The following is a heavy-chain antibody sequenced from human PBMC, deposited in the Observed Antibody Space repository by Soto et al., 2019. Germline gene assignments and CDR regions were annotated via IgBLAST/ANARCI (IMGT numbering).Heavy chain of an antibody. CDR3: ARVRNSGAIFGVASPRPKKKVTVSYWFDP. J-gene: IGHJ5*02. V-gene: IGHV4-34*01. CDR2: INHSGST. Sequence: SETLSLTCAVYGGSFSGYYWSWIRQPPGKGLEWIGEINHSGSTNYNPSLKSRVTISVDTSKNQFSLKLSSVTAADTAVYYCARVRNSGAIFGVASPRPKKKVTVSYWFDPWGQGTLVTVSS. D-gene: IGHD3-3*01. CDR1: GGSFSGYY.